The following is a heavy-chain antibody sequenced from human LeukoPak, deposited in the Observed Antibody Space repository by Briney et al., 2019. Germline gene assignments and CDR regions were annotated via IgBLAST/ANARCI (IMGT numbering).Heavy chain of an antibody. J-gene: IGHJ5*02. CDR3: ARGTYS. V-gene: IGHV4-34*01. D-gene: IGHD3-10*01. CDR2: NHHSGST. CDR1: SESFTGYY. Sequence: SVTESLPCAVYSESFTGYYWSWIRHPPGKGLEWIGENHHSGSTHYTASINSTVTISVDTSKNQFSLNLSSVYAADTAVYYCARGTYSWGQGTLVTVSS.